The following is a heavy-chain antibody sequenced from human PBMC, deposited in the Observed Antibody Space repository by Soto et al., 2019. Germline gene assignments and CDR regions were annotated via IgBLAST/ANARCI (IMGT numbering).Heavy chain of an antibody. V-gene: IGHV1-69*01. CDR2: IIPMFGSP. Sequence: VQLVQSGAEVKKPGSSVKVSCKASGGTFNTDSITWLRQAPGQGLEWVGGIIPMFGSPTYAPMLQGRVTIAADESTTTVYMELSGLRSEDTAVYYCAREVVTVTTLGYFDNWGQGTLVTVSS. CDR3: AREVVTVTTLGYFDN. CDR1: GGTFNTDS. D-gene: IGHD4-17*01. J-gene: IGHJ4*02.